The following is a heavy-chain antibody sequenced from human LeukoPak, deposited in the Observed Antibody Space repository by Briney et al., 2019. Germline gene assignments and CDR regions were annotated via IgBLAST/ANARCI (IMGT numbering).Heavy chain of an antibody. CDR2: INHSGST. CDR1: GGPISSSSYY. CDR3: ARGDYPTGMDV. D-gene: IGHD4-11*01. Sequence: SETLSLTCTVSGGPISSSSYYWGWIRQPPGRGLEWIGEINHSGSTNYNPSLKSRVTISVDTSKNQFSLKLSSVAAADTAVYYCARGDYPTGMDVWGQGTTVTVSS. J-gene: IGHJ6*02. V-gene: IGHV4-39*07.